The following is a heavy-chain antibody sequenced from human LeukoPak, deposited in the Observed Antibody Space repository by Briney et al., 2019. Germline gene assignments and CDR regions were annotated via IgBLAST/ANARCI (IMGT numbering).Heavy chain of an antibody. V-gene: IGHV3-64D*09. J-gene: IGHJ6*02. Sequence: PGGSLRLSCSASGFPLSRYAMHWLGQAPGKGLEYVSAISDSGGSTYYADSVKGRFTISRDNSKNTLYLQTSSLRDEATAVYFCVREFSFGHYGMDIWGQGTTVTVSS. CDR2: ISDSGGST. CDR1: GFPLSRYA. CDR3: VREFSFGHYGMDI. D-gene: IGHD3-10*01.